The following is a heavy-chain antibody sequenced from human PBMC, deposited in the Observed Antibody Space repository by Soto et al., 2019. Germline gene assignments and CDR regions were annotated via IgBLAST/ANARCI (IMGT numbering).Heavy chain of an antibody. CDR2: ISGSGGST. V-gene: IGHV3-23*01. CDR1: GFTFSSYA. CDR3: AKENGYSSSWFEFDY. Sequence: EVQLLESGGGLVQPGGSLRLSCAASGFTFSSYAMSWVRQAPGKGLEWVSAISGSGGSTYYADSVKGRFTISRDNSKYTLYMQMNSLRAEDTAVYYCAKENGYSSSWFEFDYWGQGTLVTVSS. D-gene: IGHD6-13*01. J-gene: IGHJ4*02.